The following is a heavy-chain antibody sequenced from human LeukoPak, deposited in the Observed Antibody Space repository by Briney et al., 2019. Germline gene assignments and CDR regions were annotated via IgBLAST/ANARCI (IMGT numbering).Heavy chain of an antibody. CDR1: GFTFSSYW. Sequence: GGSLRLSCAASGFTFSSYWMSWVRQAPGKGLEWVANIKQDGSEKYYVDSVKGRFTISRDNAKNSLYLQMNSLRAEDTAVYYCARVSQLYYYYMDVWGKGTTVTVSS. CDR3: ARVSQLYYYYMDV. D-gene: IGHD5-18*01. J-gene: IGHJ6*03. CDR2: IKQDGSEK. V-gene: IGHV3-7*01.